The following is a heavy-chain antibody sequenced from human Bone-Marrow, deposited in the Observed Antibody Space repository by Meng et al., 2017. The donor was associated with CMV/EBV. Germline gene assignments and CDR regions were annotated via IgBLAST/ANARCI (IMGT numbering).Heavy chain of an antibody. CDR3: ARSAYYEFGSGYGYGMDV. CDR2: IYPGDSDN. CDR1: GYSFTSYW. V-gene: IGHV5-51*01. D-gene: IGHD3-3*01. Sequence: GESLKISCKGSGYSFTSYWIGWVRQMPGKGLEWMGIIYPGDSDNRYSQSFQGQVTISADKSISTAYLQWSSLKASDTAMYYCARSAYYEFGSGYGYGMDVWGQGTTVTVSS. J-gene: IGHJ6*02.